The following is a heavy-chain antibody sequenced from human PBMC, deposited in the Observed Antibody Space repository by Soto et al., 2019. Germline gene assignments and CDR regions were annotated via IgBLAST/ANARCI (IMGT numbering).Heavy chain of an antibody. CDR1: GYTFTSYG. V-gene: IGHV1-18*01. D-gene: IGHD2-2*01. J-gene: IGHJ5*02. CDR2: ISAYNGNT. Sequence: ASVKVSCKASGYTFTSYGISWVRQAPGQGLEWMGWISAYNGNTNYAQKLQGRVTMTTDTSTSTAYMELRSLRSDDTAVYYCARVLGDRYCSSTSCYLQGWFDPWGQGTLVTVSS. CDR3: ARVLGDRYCSSTSCYLQGWFDP.